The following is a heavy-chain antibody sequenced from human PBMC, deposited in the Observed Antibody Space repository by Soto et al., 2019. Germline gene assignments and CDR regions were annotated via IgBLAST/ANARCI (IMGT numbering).Heavy chain of an antibody. V-gene: IGHV1-8*01. Sequence: QVQLVQSGAEVKKPGASVKVSCKASGYTFTSYDINWVRQATGQGLEWMGWMNPNSGNTGYAQKLQGRVTMTRNNSMRTDYMELSSLRSEDTAVYYCARWPDGYYYYGMDVWGQGTTVTVSS. CDR3: ARWPDGYYYYGMDV. CDR1: GYTFTSYD. J-gene: IGHJ6*02. CDR2: MNPNSGNT.